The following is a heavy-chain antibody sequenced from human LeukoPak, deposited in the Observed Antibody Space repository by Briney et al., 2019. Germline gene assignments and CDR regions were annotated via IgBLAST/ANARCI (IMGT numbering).Heavy chain of an antibody. CDR1: GYTFTGYY. J-gene: IGHJ3*02. Sequence: SVKVSCKASGYTFTGYYMHWVRQAPGQGLEWMGRIIPILGIANYAQKFQGRVTITADKSTSTAYMELSSLRSEDTAVYYCARGVGATHDAFDIWGQGTMVTVSS. CDR3: ARGVGATHDAFDI. D-gene: IGHD1-26*01. CDR2: IIPILGIA. V-gene: IGHV1-69*04.